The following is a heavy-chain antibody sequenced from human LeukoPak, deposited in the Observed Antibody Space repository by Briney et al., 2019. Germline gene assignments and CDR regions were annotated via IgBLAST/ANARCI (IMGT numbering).Heavy chain of an antibody. Sequence: ASVKVSCKASGYTFTGYYMHWVRQAPGQGLEWMGWINPNSGNTNYAQKLQGRVTMTTDTSTSTAYMELRSLRSDDTAVYYCARDPHTAMVTMDYWGQGTLVTVSS. CDR2: INPNSGNT. CDR3: ARDPHTAMVTMDY. V-gene: IGHV1-18*04. CDR1: GYTFTGYY. J-gene: IGHJ4*02. D-gene: IGHD5-18*01.